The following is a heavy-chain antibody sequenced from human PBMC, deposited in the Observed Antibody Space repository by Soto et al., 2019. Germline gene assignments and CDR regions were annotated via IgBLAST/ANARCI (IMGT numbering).Heavy chain of an antibody. CDR2: ISSSGSTI. Sequence: GGSLRLSCAASGFTFSTYEMNWVRQAPGKGLGWVSYISSSGSTIYYADSVKGRFTISRDNAKNSLYLHMNSLRAEDTAVYYWARIGFWLNVDTAMCAERNWNFDLWGRGTLVTVSS. D-gene: IGHD5-18*01. CDR1: GFTFSTYE. J-gene: IGHJ2*01. CDR3: ARIGFWLNVDTAMCAERNWNFDL. V-gene: IGHV3-48*03.